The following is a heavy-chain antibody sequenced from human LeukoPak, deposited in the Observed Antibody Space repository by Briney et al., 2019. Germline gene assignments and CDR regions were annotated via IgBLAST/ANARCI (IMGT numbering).Heavy chain of an antibody. Sequence: ASVKVSCKASGYTFTGYYMHWVRQAPGQGLEWMGWVNPNSGGTYYAQKFQGRVTMTRDTSISTAYMELSRLRSDDTAVYYCARGRRILVADTNAGDYFDYWGQGTLVTVSS. V-gene: IGHV1-2*02. D-gene: IGHD1-26*01. CDR3: ARGRRILVADTNAGDYFDY. J-gene: IGHJ4*02. CDR2: VNPNSGGT. CDR1: GYTFTGYY.